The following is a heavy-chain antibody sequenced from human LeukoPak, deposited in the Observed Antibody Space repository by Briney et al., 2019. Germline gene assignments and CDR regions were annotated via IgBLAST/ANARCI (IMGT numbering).Heavy chain of an antibody. CDR3: ATPEAARPAFDT. D-gene: IGHD6-6*01. CDR2: INSDGSTT. CDR1: GFTFGSYW. V-gene: IGHV3-74*01. J-gene: IGHJ3*02. Sequence: GGSLRLSCAASGFTFGSYWMHWVRQAPGKGLVWVSRINSDGSTTSYADSVKGRFTISRDNAKNTLYLQMNSLRAEDTAVYYCATPEAARPAFDTWGQGTMVTVSS.